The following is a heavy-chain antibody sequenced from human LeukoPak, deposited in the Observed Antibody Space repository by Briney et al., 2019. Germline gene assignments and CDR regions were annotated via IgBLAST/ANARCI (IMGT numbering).Heavy chain of an antibody. CDR2: INHSGST. Sequence: PSETLSLTCTVSGGSISRYYWSWIRQPPGKGLEWIGEINHSGSTNYNPSLKSRVTISVDTSKNQFSLKLSSVTAADTAVYYCARVRTYYYGSGSHLDYWGQGTLVTVSS. CDR3: ARVRTYYYGSGSHLDY. V-gene: IGHV4-34*01. D-gene: IGHD3-10*01. CDR1: GGSISRYY. J-gene: IGHJ4*02.